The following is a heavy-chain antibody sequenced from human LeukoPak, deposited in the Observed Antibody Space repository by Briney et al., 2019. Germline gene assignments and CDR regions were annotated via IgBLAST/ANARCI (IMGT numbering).Heavy chain of an antibody. CDR3: AKDVTGYYSGLGY. V-gene: IGHV3-9*01. CDR2: ISWNSGSI. J-gene: IGHJ4*02. CDR1: GFTFDDYA. Sequence: GGSLRLSCAASGFTFDDYAMHWVRQAPGKGLEWVSGISWNSGSIGYADSVKGRFTISRDNAKNSLYLQMNSLRAEDTALYYCAKDVTGYYSGLGYWGQGTLVTVSS. D-gene: IGHD3-9*01.